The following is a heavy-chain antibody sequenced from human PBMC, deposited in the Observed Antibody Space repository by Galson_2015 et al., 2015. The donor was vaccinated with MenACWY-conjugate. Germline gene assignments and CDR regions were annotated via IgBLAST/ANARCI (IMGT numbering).Heavy chain of an antibody. CDR3: ARRRGDSDAFDI. Sequence: TLSLTCTVSGGSISSYYWSWIRQPPGKGLEWIGYIYYSGSTNYNPSLKSRVTISVDTSKNQFSLKLSSVTAADTAVYYCARRRGDSDAFDIWGQGTMVTVSS. CDR1: GGSISSYY. J-gene: IGHJ3*02. D-gene: IGHD2-21*02. V-gene: IGHV4-59*08. CDR2: IYYSGST.